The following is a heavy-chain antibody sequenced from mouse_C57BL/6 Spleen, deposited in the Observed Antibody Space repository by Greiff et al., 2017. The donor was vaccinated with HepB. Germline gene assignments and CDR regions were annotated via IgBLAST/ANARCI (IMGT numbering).Heavy chain of an antibody. CDR1: GYTFTSYG. J-gene: IGHJ4*01. CDR2: IYPRSGNT. CDR3: ASYYYGSSYVYAMDY. V-gene: IGHV1-81*01. D-gene: IGHD1-1*01. Sequence: QVQLQQSGAELARPGASVKLSCKASGYTFTSYGISWVKQRTGQGLEWIGEIYPRSGNTYYNEKFKGKATLTADKSSSTAYMELRSLTSEDSAVYFCASYYYGSSYVYAMDYWGQGTSVTVSS.